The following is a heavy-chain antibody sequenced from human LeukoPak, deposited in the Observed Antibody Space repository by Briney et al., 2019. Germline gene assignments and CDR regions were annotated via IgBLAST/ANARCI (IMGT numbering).Heavy chain of an antibody. CDR1: GFTYSSYW. Sequence: GGSLRLSCVASGFTYSSYWMHWVRQAPGKGLVWVSRINTDGSSTTYADSVKGRFTISRDNAKNTVYLQMNSLRAEDTAVYYCAAGGFKLNYWGQGTLVTVSS. CDR2: INTDGSST. D-gene: IGHD3-16*01. CDR3: AAGGFKLNY. J-gene: IGHJ4*02. V-gene: IGHV3-74*01.